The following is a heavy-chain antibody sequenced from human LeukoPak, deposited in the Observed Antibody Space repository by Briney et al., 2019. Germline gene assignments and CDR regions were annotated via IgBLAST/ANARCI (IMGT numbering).Heavy chain of an antibody. CDR1: GFTFSSYA. J-gene: IGHJ4*02. Sequence: PGWSLRLSCAASGFTFSSYAMSWVRQAPGKGLEWVSGISGSSGGTYYAESVKGRFIISRDSSQNTLYLQMHSLKVEDTAIYYCARRRLQIDYWGQGTLVTVSS. D-gene: IGHD4-11*01. CDR3: ARRRLQIDY. CDR2: ISGSSGGT. V-gene: IGHV3-23*01.